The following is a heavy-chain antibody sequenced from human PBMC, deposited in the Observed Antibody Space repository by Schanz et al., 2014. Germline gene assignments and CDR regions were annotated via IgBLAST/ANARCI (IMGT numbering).Heavy chain of an antibody. CDR1: GFSFGTYA. D-gene: IGHD6-25*01. CDR3: AKVRYSSGWRGDYFDE. CDR2: ISGTGGDDT. Sequence: EVHLLESGGGLVQPGGSLRLSCAASGFSFGTYAMSWVRQAPGKGLLWVSSISGTGGDDTYYADSVKGRFTISSDSSKNTLYLQMSSLRADDTAVYYCAKVRYSSGWRGDYFDEWGQGTLVTVSS. J-gene: IGHJ4*02. V-gene: IGHV3-23*01.